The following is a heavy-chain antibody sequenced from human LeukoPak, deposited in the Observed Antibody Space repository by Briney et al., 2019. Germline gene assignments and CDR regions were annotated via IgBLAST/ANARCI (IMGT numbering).Heavy chain of an antibody. D-gene: IGHD1-26*01. CDR3: ARELTSSIEGAIGGLSWFDP. Sequence: ASVKVSCKASGYTFTSYYMHWVRQAPGQGLEWMGIINPSGGSTSYAQKFQGRVTMTRDTSTSTVYMELSSLRSEDTAVYYCARELTSSIEGAIGGLSWFDPWGQGTLVTVSS. CDR1: GYTFTSYY. CDR2: INPSGGST. V-gene: IGHV1-46*01. J-gene: IGHJ5*02.